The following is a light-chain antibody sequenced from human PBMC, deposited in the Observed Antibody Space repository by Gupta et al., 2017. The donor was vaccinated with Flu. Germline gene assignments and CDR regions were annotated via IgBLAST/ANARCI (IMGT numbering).Light chain of an antibody. CDR1: QSIDSW. CDR2: KAS. Sequence: ITCRASQSIDSWLAWYQKKPGRAPKSLIYKASSLETGVPSRFSGSGSGTEFSLTISSLQPDEFATYYCQQYRSSPWTFGQGTKVEIK. V-gene: IGKV1-5*03. CDR3: QQYRSSPWT. J-gene: IGKJ1*01.